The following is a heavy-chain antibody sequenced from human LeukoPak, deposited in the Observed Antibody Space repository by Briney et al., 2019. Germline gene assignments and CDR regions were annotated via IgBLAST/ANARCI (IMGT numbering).Heavy chain of an antibody. CDR2: IIPIFGTA. D-gene: IGHD6-19*01. Sequence: SVKVSCKASGGTFSSYAISWVRQAPGQWLEWMGGIIPIFGTANYAQKFQGRVTITADESTSTAYMELSSLRSEDTAVYYCARSRGSLTGYSSGWYWYFDLWSRGTLVTVSS. CDR1: GGTFSSYA. J-gene: IGHJ2*01. V-gene: IGHV1-69*13. CDR3: ARSRGSLTGYSSGWYWYFDL.